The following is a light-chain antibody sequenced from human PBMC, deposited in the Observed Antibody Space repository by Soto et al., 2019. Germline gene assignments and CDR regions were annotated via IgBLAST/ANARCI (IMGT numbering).Light chain of an antibody. V-gene: IGKV3-20*01. CDR2: GAS. CDR3: QQYGSSPRT. Sequence: EIVLTQSPGTLSLSPGERATLSCRASQTLGSDYLAWYQQKPGQAPRLLIYGASSRATGIPDRFSGSGSGTDFTLTINRLEPEDFAVYYCQQYGSSPRTFGQGTKVEFK. J-gene: IGKJ1*01. CDR1: QTLGSDY.